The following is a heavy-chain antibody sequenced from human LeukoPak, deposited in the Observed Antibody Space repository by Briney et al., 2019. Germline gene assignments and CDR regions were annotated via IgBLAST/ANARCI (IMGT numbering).Heavy chain of an antibody. D-gene: IGHD6-6*01. Sequence: SVKVSCKASGYTFSSYSVHWVRQAPGQGLEWMGRIIPILGIANYAQKFQGRVTITADKSTSTAYMELSSLRSEDTAVYYCARERYSSSSGFDPWGQGTLVTVSS. CDR2: IIPILGIA. J-gene: IGHJ5*02. V-gene: IGHV1-69*04. CDR3: ARERYSSSSGFDP. CDR1: GYTFSSYS.